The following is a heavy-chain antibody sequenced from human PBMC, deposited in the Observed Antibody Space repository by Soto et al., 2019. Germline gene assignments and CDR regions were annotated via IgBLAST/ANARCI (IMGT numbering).Heavy chain of an antibody. CDR3: ARDKDWAFDY. CDR1: GFTFSSYS. CDR2: IFTTGTTI. J-gene: IGHJ4*02. V-gene: IGHV3-48*03. D-gene: IGHD3-9*01. Sequence: PGGSLRLSCVASGFTFSSYSIVWVRQAPGKGLEWVSYIFTTGTTIYYADSVKGRFTVSRDNAKNSLFLLLNSLRAEDTAAYYCARDKDWAFDYWGQGTLVTVSS.